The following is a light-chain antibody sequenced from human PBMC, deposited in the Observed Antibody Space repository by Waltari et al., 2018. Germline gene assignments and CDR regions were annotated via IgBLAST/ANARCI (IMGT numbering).Light chain of an antibody. CDR3: SSYATRYMVL. CDR1: NNDIGAHNL. J-gene: IGLJ2*01. V-gene: IGLV2-14*01. Sequence: QSAMTQPASVSGSVGQSTSISCPGSNNDIGAHNLVSWYQQYPDKPPKLVIYEVSNRPPGVAIRCSASNSGTTASLTISGRQAEDEAEYFCSSYATRYMVLFGGGTRVTVL. CDR2: EVS.